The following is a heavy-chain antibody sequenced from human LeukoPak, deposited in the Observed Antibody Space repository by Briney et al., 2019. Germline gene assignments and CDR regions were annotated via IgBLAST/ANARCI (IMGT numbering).Heavy chain of an antibody. D-gene: IGHD3-22*01. Sequence: GGSLRLSCAASGFTFSSSAMSWVRQTPGKGLEWVSSITSRDGTTYYADSVKGRFTISRDNSENTLYLQMNSLRAEDSALYYCARDRPNYYGSDGHYYRRDGDYWGQGTLVTVSS. CDR2: ITSRDGTT. CDR3: ARDRPNYYGSDGHYYRRDGDY. CDR1: GFTFSSSA. J-gene: IGHJ4*02. V-gene: IGHV3-23*01.